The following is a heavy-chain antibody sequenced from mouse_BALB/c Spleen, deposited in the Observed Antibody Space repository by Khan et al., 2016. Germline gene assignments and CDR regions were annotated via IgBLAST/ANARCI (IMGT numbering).Heavy chain of an antibody. CDR2: IYPGEGDT. Sequence: QVQLQESGAELARPGASVKLSCKASGYTFTSYWMQRVKQRPGQGPEWIGAIYPGEGDTRYTQKSKGKATLTEDKSSSTAYMQLSSLASEDSAVYYCASSSGCCYVYFDSWVQCTTLPVSS. V-gene: IGHV1-87*01. J-gene: IGHJ2*01. D-gene: IGHD1-1*01. CDR1: GYTFTSYW. CDR3: ASSSGCCYVYFDS.